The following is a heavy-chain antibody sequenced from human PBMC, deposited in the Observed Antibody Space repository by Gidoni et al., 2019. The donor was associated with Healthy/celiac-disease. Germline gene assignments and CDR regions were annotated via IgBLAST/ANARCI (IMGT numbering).Heavy chain of an antibody. Sequence: EVQLVESGGGLVQPGGSLRLSCAAPGFTFSSYWMSWVRQAPGKGLEWVANIKQDGSEKYYVDSVKGRFTISRDNAKNSLYLQMNSLRAEDTAVYYCARSLRYFDLWGRGTLVTVSS. CDR2: IKQDGSEK. J-gene: IGHJ2*01. CDR1: GFTFSSYW. V-gene: IGHV3-7*03. CDR3: ARSLRYFDL.